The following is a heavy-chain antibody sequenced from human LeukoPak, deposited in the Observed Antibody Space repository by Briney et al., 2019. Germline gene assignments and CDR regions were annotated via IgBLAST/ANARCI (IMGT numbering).Heavy chain of an antibody. D-gene: IGHD2-2*02. CDR1: GFTVSNNY. CDR3: AKVFSPSSTSCYSRGNDAFDI. V-gene: IGHV3-66*01. CDR2: ISSGGNT. Sequence: GGSLRLSCAASGFTVSNNYMSWVRQAPGKGLEWVSLISSGGNTYHADSVKGRFTISRDNSKNTLSLQMNSLKAEDTAVYYCAKVFSPSSTSCYSRGNDAFDIWGQGTMVTVSS. J-gene: IGHJ3*02.